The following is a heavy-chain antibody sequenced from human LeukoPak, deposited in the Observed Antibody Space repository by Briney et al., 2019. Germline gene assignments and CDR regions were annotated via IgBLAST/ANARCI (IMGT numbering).Heavy chain of an antibody. CDR2: VYDSGST. J-gene: IGHJ4*02. CDR3: ARGGGDVLTGYSIDY. D-gene: IGHD3-9*01. CDR1: GGSISSGGYF. Sequence: SQTLSLTYAVSGGSISSGGYFWSWIRQPPGKGLEWIGYVYDSGSTDYNPSLKSRVSISADTSKHQFSLRLTSVTAADTAVYYCARGGGDVLTGYSIDYWGQGTLVTVSS. V-gene: IGHV4-61*08.